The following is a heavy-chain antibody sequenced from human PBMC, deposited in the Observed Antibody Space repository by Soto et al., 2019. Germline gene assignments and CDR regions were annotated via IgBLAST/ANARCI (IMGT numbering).Heavy chain of an antibody. J-gene: IGHJ4*02. CDR3: ARDPYDILTGDYFDY. D-gene: IGHD3-9*01. V-gene: IGHV1-69*04. CDR1: GGTFSSYT. CDR2: IIPILGIA. Sequence: SVKVSCKASGGTFSSYTISWVRQAPGQGLEWMGRIIPILGIANYAQKFQGRVTITADKSTSTAYMELSSLRSEDTAVYYCARDPYDILTGDYFDYWGQGTLVTVSS.